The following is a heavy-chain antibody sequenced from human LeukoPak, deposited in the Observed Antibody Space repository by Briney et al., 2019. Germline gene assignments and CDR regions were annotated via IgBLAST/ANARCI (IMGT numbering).Heavy chain of an antibody. CDR1: GYTFTDFH. J-gene: IGHJ4*02. CDR2: INPKTGVT. Sequence: GASVKVSCKVSGYTFTDFHIHWLRQAPGQRPEWMGWINPKTGVTNSTEKFQYRVSMTRDTSITTVYMEMRRLRSDDTAVYYCARGRSGGLAAASSDYWGQGTLVTVSS. CDR3: ARGRSGGLAAASSDY. D-gene: IGHD6-13*01. V-gene: IGHV1-2*02.